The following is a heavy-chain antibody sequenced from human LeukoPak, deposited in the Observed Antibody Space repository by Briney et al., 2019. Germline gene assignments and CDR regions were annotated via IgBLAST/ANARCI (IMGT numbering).Heavy chain of an antibody. CDR2: IYYSGST. D-gene: IGHD5-18*01. Sequence: SETLSLTCTVSGRSISSSSYYWGWIRQPPGKGLEWIGSIYYSGSTYYNPSLKSRVTISVDTSKNQFPLKLSSVTAADTAVYYCARDLPEYSYGSGWGQGTLVTVSS. CDR1: GRSISSSSYY. CDR3: ARDLPEYSYGSG. V-gene: IGHV4-39*06. J-gene: IGHJ4*02.